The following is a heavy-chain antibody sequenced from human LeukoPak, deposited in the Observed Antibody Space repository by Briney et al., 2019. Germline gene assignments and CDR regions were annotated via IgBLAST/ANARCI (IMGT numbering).Heavy chain of an antibody. Sequence: SETLSLTCAVYGGSLSGYYWSWMRQPPGKGLEWIGEINHSGSTNYNPSLESRVTISVDTSKNQFSLKLSSVTAADTAVYYCARGRRLGYCSSTSCYGRYIWGQGTLVTVSS. CDR3: ARGRRLGYCSSTSCYGRYI. CDR1: GGSLSGYY. D-gene: IGHD2-2*01. CDR2: INHSGST. J-gene: IGHJ4*02. V-gene: IGHV4-34*01.